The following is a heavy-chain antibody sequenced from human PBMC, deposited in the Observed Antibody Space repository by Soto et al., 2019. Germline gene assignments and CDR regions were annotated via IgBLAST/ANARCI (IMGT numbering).Heavy chain of an antibody. D-gene: IGHD2-2*03. J-gene: IGHJ6*02. CDR3: ATVGYCSSTSCQTRYYYYGMDV. Sequence: GGSLRLSCAASGFTFSSYGMNWVRQAPGKGLEWVSSISSSGNYIYYADSVKGRFTISRDNAKNSLYLQMNSLRAEDTAVYYCATVGYCSSTSCQTRYYYYGMDVWGQGTTVTVSS. CDR2: ISSSGNYI. V-gene: IGHV3-21*01. CDR1: GFTFSSYG.